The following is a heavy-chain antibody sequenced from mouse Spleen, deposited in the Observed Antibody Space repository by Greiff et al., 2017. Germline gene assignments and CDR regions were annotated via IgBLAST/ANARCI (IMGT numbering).Heavy chain of an antibody. V-gene: IGHV1-81*01. J-gene: IGHJ4*01. CDR3: ARWYSNYDAMDY. CDR2: IYPRSGNT. Sequence: VQLQESGAELARPGASVKLSCKASGYTFTSYGISWVKQRTGQGLEWIGEIYPRSGNTYYNEKFKGKATLTADKSSSTAYMELRSLTSEDSAVYFCARWYSNYDAMDYWGQGTSVTVSS. CDR1: GYTFTSYG. D-gene: IGHD2-5*01.